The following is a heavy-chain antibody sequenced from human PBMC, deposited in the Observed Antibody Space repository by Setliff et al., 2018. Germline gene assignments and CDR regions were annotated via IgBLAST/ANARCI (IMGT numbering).Heavy chain of an antibody. CDR2: IYIGGSA. Sequence: PSETLSLTCTVSGGSISSYYWSWIRQPAGKGLEWIGHIYIGGSANYNPSLMSRVTMSIDTSKNQFSLKLNSVTAADMAVYYCAREQWLDPPGYYYMDVWAKGTTVTVSS. CDR1: GGSISSYY. V-gene: IGHV4-4*07. CDR3: AREQWLDPPGYYYMDV. J-gene: IGHJ6*03. D-gene: IGHD6-19*01.